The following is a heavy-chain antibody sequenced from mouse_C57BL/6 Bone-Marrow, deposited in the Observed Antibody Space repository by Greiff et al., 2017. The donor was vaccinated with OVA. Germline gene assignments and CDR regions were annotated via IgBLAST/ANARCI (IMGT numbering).Heavy chain of an antibody. V-gene: IGHV1-59*01. CDR1: GYTFTSYW. D-gene: IGHD2-3*01. Sequence: QVHVKQPGAELVRPGTSVKLSCKASGYTFTSYWMHWVKQRPGQGLEWIGVIDPSDSYTNYNQKFKGKATLTVDTASSTAYMQLSSLTSEDSAVYYCAKGGYDGYYVPYFDYWGQGTTLTVSS. J-gene: IGHJ2*01. CDR3: AKGGYDGYYVPYFDY. CDR2: IDPSDSYT.